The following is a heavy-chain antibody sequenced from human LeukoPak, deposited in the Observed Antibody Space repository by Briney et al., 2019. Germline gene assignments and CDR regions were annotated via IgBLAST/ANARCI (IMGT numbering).Heavy chain of an antibody. CDR3: AKEMATMNAFDI. Sequence: GGSLRLSCAASGFTFSSYAMSWVRQAPGKGLEWVSVIYSGGSTDYKDSVKGRFIISRDNSKNALYLQMNSLRAEDTAVYYCAKEMATMNAFDIWGQGTMVTVSS. CDR1: GFTFSSYA. V-gene: IGHV3-66*01. D-gene: IGHD5-24*01. CDR2: IYSGGST. J-gene: IGHJ3*02.